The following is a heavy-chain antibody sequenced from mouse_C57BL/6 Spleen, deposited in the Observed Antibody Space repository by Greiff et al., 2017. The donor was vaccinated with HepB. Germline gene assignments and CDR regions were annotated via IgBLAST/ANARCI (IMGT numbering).Heavy chain of an antibody. CDR3: ATNYYGSSYYAMDY. CDR2: IWSGGST. D-gene: IGHD1-1*01. V-gene: IGHV2-2*01. Sequence: QVQLQQSGPGLVQPSQSLSITCTVSGFSFTSYGVHWVRQSPGKGLEWLGVIWSGGSTDYNAAFISRLSISKDNSKSQVFFKMNSLQADDAAIYYCATNYYGSSYYAMDYWGQGTSVTVSS. J-gene: IGHJ4*01. CDR1: GFSFTSYG.